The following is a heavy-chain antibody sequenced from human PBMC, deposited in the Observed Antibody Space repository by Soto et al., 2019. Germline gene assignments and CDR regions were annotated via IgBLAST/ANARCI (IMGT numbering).Heavy chain of an antibody. CDR1: GGSISSYY. D-gene: IGHD4-17*01. J-gene: IGHJ3*02. V-gene: IGHV4-59*01. CDR3: AREDYAGVFDI. Sequence: SETLSLTCTVHGGSISSYYWSWIRQPPGKGLEWIGYIYYSGSTNYNPSLKSRVTISVDTPKNQFSLKLSSVTAADTAVYYCAREDYAGVFDIWGHGTMVIFAS. CDR2: IYYSGST.